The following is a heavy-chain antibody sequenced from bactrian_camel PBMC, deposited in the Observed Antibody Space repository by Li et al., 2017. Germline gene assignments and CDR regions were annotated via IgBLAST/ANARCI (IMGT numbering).Heavy chain of an antibody. V-gene: IGHV3S53*01. J-gene: IGHJ4*01. CDR2: IYGSGDT. CDR3: AAKRGASSWNSEWALNPRAYNI. D-gene: IGHD6*01. CDR1: GYDYSNYC. Sequence: HVQLVESGGGSVQAGGSLRLSCAASGYDYSNYCMGWFRQAPGKNREGVATIYGSGDTTYADAVKGRFTISKDNAKNTLYLEMNSLKPEDTAIYYCAAKRGASSWNSEWALNPRAYNIWGQGTQVTVS.